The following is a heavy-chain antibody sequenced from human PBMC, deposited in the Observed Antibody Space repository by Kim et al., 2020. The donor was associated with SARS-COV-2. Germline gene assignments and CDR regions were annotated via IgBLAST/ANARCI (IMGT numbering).Heavy chain of an antibody. CDR1: GGTFSSYD. CDR3: ARDGSGSYYNGWGFDY. D-gene: IGHD3-10*01. J-gene: IGHJ4*02. V-gene: IGHV1-69*13. CDR2: IIPIFGTA. Sequence: SVKVSCKASGGTFSSYDISWVRQAPGQGLEWMGGIIPIFGTANYAQKFQGRVTITADESTSTAYMELSSLRSEDTAVYYCARDGSGSYYNGWGFDYWGQGTLVTVSS.